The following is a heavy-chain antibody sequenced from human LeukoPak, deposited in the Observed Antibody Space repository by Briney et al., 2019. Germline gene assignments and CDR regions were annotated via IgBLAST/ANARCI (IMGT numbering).Heavy chain of an antibody. D-gene: IGHD3-10*01. CDR1: GGSISSYY. J-gene: IGHJ4*02. V-gene: IGHV4-4*07. CDR3: AGGSYYGYYFDY. CDR2: IYTSGST. Sequence: SETLSLTCTVPGGSISSYYWSWIRQPAGKGLEWIGRIYTSGSTNHNPSLKSRVTMSVDTSKNQFSLKLSSVTAADTAVYYCAGGSYYGYYFDYWGQGTLVTVSS.